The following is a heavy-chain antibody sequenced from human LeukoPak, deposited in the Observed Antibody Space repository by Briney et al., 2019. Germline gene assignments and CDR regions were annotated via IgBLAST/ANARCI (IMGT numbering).Heavy chain of an antibody. CDR2: MHYSGST. CDR1: GGSVSSHS. V-gene: IGHV4-59*02. Sequence: PSETLSFTCTVSGGSVSSHSWSWIRQPPGKGLEWIGYMHYSGSTEYNPSLKSRVTISVDTPKNQLSLKLSSVTAADTAVYYCASQGYWGQGTLVTVSS. J-gene: IGHJ4*02. CDR3: ASQGY.